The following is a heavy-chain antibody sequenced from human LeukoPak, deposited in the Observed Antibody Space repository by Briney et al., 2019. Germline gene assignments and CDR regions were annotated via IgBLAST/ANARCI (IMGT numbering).Heavy chain of an antibody. J-gene: IGHJ6*02. Sequence: PGGSLRLSCAASGFTFSSYGMHWVRQAPGKGLEWVAVISYDGSNKYYADSVKGRFTISRDNSKNTLYLQMNSLRAEDTAVYYCASALDWGLFYGMDVWGQGTTVTVSS. CDR3: ASALDWGLFYGMDV. CDR1: GFTFSSYG. D-gene: IGHD3/OR15-3a*01. CDR2: ISYDGSNK. V-gene: IGHV3-30*03.